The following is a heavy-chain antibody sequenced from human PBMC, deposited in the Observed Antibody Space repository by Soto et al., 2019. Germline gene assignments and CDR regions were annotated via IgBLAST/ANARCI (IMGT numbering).Heavy chain of an antibody. CDR3: ARAGSRTSWYYYYMDV. CDR1: GYTFTPYP. D-gene: IGHD6-13*01. V-gene: IGHV1-3*01. CDR2: INAVNGNT. Sequence: QVQLVQSGAEVKKPGASVKVSCKASGYTFTPYPVHWVRQAPGQRLEWMGWINAVNGNTKYSQKFQGRVTITRDTSASKDYMELSSLRSEATAVYYCARAGSRTSWYYYYMDVWGKGTTVTVSS. J-gene: IGHJ6*03.